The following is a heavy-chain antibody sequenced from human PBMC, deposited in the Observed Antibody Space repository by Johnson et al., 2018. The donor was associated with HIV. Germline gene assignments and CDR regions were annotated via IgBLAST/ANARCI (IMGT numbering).Heavy chain of an antibody. CDR2: IYSGGST. CDR1: GFTVSSNY. Sequence: VQLVESGGGLVQPGGSLRLSCAASGFTVSSNYMSWVRQAPGKGLEWVSVIYSGGSTYYADSVKGRFTISRDNSKNTLYLQMNSLRAEDTAVYYCARGEMATTYHAAFDIWGQGTMVTVSS. D-gene: IGHD5-24*01. V-gene: IGHV3-66*01. J-gene: IGHJ3*02. CDR3: ARGEMATTYHAAFDI.